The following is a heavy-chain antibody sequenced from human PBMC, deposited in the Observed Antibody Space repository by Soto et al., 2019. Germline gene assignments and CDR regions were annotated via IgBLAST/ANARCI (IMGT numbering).Heavy chain of an antibody. D-gene: IGHD2-2*01. CDR1: GGSISSYY. Sequence: PSETLSLTCTVSGGSISSYYWSWIRQSPGKGLEWIGYISYSGSTKYNPSLKSRVTISVDRSKNQFSLKLSSVTAADTAVYYCARVPDRWGQGTLVTVSS. V-gene: IGHV4-59*12. CDR3: ARVPDR. J-gene: IGHJ5*02. CDR2: ISYSGST.